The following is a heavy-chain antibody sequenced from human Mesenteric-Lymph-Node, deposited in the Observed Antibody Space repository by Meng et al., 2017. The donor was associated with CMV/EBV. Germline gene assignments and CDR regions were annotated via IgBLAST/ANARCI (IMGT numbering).Heavy chain of an antibody. CDR3: ARVVYSNYYFDY. J-gene: IGHJ4*02. Sequence: GGSLRLSCAASGFTFDDYGMSWVRQAPGKGLEWVSGINWNGGSTGYADSVKGRFTISRDNSKNTLYMQMNSLTADDTAVYYCARVVYSNYYFDYWGQGTLVTVSS. D-gene: IGHD4-11*01. CDR2: INWNGGST. V-gene: IGHV3-20*04. CDR1: GFTFDDYG.